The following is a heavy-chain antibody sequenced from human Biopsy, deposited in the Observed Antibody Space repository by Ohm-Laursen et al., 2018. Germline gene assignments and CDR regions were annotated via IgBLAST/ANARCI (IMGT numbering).Heavy chain of an antibody. J-gene: IGHJ6*02. Sequence: GTLSLTCAVYDGSFSGYYWSWLRQSPGMGLEWIGEINPSGGTNYNPSLAGRVSISLNTSKIHLALKLSSVTAADTAVYYCASVAGPRTDYYYSNMDVWGRGTTVTVSS. D-gene: IGHD2-2*01. CDR2: INPSGGT. CDR3: ASVAGPRTDYYYSNMDV. V-gene: IGHV4-34*01. CDR1: DGSFSGYY.